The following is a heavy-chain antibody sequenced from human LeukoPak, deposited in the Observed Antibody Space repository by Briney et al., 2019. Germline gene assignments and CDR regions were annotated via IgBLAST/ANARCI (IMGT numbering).Heavy chain of an antibody. J-gene: IGHJ5*02. D-gene: IGHD3-22*01. V-gene: IGHV5-51*01. CDR3: ARRGRWDSYYYDSSAEPNWFDP. Sequence: GESLKISCKGSGYSFTSYWIGWVRPMPGKGLEWMGIIYPGDSDTRYSPSFQGQVTISADKSISTAYLQWSSLKASDTAMYYCARRGRWDSYYYDSSAEPNWFDPWGQGTLVTVSS. CDR1: GYSFTSYW. CDR2: IYPGDSDT.